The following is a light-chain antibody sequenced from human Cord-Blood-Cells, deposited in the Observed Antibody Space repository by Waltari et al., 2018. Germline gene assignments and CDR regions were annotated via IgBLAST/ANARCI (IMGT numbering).Light chain of an antibody. Sequence: VLTQSPATLSSSPGERATLSCRASQSVSSYLAWYQQKPGQAPRLLIYDASNRATGIPARFSGSGSGTDFTLTISSLEPEDFAVYYCQQRSNWPITFGQGTRLEIK. J-gene: IGKJ5*01. CDR2: DAS. V-gene: IGKV3-11*01. CDR3: QQRSNWPIT. CDR1: QSVSSY.